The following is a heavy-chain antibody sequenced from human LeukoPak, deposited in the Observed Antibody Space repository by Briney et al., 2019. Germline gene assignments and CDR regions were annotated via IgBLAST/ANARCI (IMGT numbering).Heavy chain of an antibody. Sequence: GGSLRLSCAAPGFTFSSYGMHWVRQAPGKGLEWVAVISYDGSNKYYADSVKGRFTISRDNSKNTLYLQMNSLRAEDTAVYYCAKDSRRYCSGGSCYFDYWGQGTLVTVSS. CDR3: AKDSRRYCSGGSCYFDY. J-gene: IGHJ4*02. V-gene: IGHV3-30*18. CDR1: GFTFSSYG. D-gene: IGHD2-15*01. CDR2: ISYDGSNK.